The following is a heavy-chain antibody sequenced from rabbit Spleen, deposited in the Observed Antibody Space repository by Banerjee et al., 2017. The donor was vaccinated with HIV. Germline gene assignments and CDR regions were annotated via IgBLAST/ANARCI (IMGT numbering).Heavy chain of an antibody. CDR1: GFSLNYNYV. Sequence: QEQLVESGGGLVQPGGSLKLSCKASGFSLNYNYVICWVRQAPGKGLEWIACINTKSSETVYATWSKGRFTISKTSSTTVTLQMTSLTAADTATYFCARAIVPWLGLTRLDLWGPGTLVTVS. V-gene: IGHV1S45*01. J-gene: IGHJ3*01. D-gene: IGHD4-1*01. CDR2: INTKSSET. CDR3: ARAIVPWLGLTRLDL.